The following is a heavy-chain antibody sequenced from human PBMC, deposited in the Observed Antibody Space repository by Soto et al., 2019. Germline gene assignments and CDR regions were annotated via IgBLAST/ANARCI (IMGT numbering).Heavy chain of an antibody. Sequence: PSETLSLTCTVSVGSISSYYWSWIRQPPGKGLEWIAYIYYSGSTNYNPSLKSRVTISLDTSKNQFSLKLSSVTAADTAVYYCARHGGFGELYNWFDPWGQGTLVTVSS. CDR2: IYYSGST. CDR3: ARHGGFGELYNWFDP. J-gene: IGHJ5*02. CDR1: VGSISSYY. V-gene: IGHV4-59*08. D-gene: IGHD3-10*01.